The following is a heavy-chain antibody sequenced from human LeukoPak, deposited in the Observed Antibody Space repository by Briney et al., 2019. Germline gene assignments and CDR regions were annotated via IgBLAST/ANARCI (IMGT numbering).Heavy chain of an antibody. Sequence: GGSLRLSCTASGYTFNSYAMSWVRQAPGKGLEWVSGISGSGTSTYYADSVKGRFTISRDNSKNTLYLQMNSLRAEDTAVYYCAKEPASGSCFDYWGQGTLVTVSS. CDR2: ISGSGTST. CDR3: AKEPASGSCFDY. D-gene: IGHD3-10*01. CDR1: GYTFNSYA. V-gene: IGHV3-23*01. J-gene: IGHJ4*02.